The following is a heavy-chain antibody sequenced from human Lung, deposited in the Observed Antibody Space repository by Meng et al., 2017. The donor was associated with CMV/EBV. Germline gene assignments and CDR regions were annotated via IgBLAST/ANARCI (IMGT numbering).Heavy chain of an antibody. V-gene: IGHV3-7*04. CDR1: RFSFGGLW. D-gene: IGHD3-16*01. Sequence: SCTSSRFSFGGLWMNWVRQAPGKGLEWVANIKADGSERYYVDPVKGRFTISRDNAKNSLYLQMNNLRVEDTAVYFCARGHYDGAWGHGTLVTVSS. CDR3: ARGHYDGA. CDR2: IKADGSER. J-gene: IGHJ4*03.